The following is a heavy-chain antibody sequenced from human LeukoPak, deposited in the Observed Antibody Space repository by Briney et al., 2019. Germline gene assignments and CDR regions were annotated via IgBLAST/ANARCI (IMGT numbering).Heavy chain of an antibody. CDR1: GFSLDNYA. CDR3: AKTLRDLEWLTGELDV. D-gene: IGHD3-3*01. CDR2: IGGSGSDT. J-gene: IGHJ6*02. V-gene: IGHV3-23*01. Sequence: GGSLRLSCAASGFSLDNYAMSWVRQTRGRGLEWVSAIGGSGSDTSYTDSVRGRFTISRDNSKSTLYLQMNSLRAEDTAVYHCAKTLRDLEWLTGELDVWGQGTAVTVSS.